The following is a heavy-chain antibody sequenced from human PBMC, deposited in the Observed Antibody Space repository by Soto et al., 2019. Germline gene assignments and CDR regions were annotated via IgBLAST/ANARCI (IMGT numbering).Heavy chain of an antibody. CDR2: ISPIFGTA. CDR1: GGTFSSYA. CDR3: ARWYTAMVWVRYGMDV. J-gene: IGHJ6*02. D-gene: IGHD5-18*01. Sequence: QVQLVQSGAEVKKPGASVKVSCKASGGTFSSYAISWVRQAPGQGLEWMGGISPIFGTANYAQNFQGIVTITADESTSTAHMELSSLIYEDNALYYCARWYTAMVWVRYGMDVWGQGTTFTFS. V-gene: IGHV1-69*01.